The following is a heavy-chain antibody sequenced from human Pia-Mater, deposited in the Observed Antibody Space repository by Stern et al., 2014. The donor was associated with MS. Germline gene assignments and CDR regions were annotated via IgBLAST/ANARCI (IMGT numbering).Heavy chain of an antibody. J-gene: IGHJ6*02. CDR3: ARDGRHTDNYGLDV. D-gene: IGHD3-9*01. CDR2: IIPIFGTA. Sequence: VQLVESGAEVKKPGSSVKVSCKASGGTFNVYAINWLRQAPGQGLEWMGGIIPIFGTANYAQKFQGRVTITADESPRTSSMQLSSLRYDDTAVYYWARDGRHTDNYGLDVWGQGTTVTVSS. V-gene: IGHV1-69*01. CDR1: GGTFNVYA.